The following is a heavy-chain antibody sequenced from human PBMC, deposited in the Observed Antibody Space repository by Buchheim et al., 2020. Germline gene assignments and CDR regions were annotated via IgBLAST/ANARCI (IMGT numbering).Heavy chain of an antibody. CDR2: INHSGST. V-gene: IGHV4-34*01. CDR1: GGSFSGYY. CDR3: ARGSTPAALFQH. D-gene: IGHD2-15*01. Sequence: QVQLQQWGAGLLKPSETLSLTCAVYGGSFSGYYWSWIRQPPGEGLEWIGEINHSGSTNYNPSLKSRVTISVDTSKNQFYPKLSSVTAADTAVYYCARGSTPAALFQHWGQGTL. J-gene: IGHJ1*01.